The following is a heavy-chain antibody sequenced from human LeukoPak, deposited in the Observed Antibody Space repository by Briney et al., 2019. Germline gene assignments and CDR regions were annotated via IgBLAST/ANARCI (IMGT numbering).Heavy chain of an antibody. CDR3: ARVSWFPGTSYYYMDV. V-gene: IGHV4-61*01. CDR1: GGSISSGSYY. Sequence: SETLSLTCTVSGGSISSGSYYWSWIRQPPGKGLDCIGYIYYSGTTNYNPSLKSRVTISLDTSKNQFSLKLTSVTAADTAVYYCARVSWFPGTSYYYMDVWGKGTTVTVSS. CDR2: IYYSGTT. D-gene: IGHD1-1*01. J-gene: IGHJ6*03.